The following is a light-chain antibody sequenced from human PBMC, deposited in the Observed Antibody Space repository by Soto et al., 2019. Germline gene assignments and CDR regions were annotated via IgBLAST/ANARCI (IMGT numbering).Light chain of an antibody. CDR1: QSVNSSTS. CDR2: GAS. Sequence: EIVLTQSPGTLSLSPGERATLSCRASQSVNSSTSLAWYQQKTGQAPRLLIYGASSRAVGVPDRFSGSGSGTDFTLTISRLEPEDFAVYYCQQYGDSPLTFGGGTKVE. J-gene: IGKJ4*01. CDR3: QQYGDSPLT. V-gene: IGKV3-20*01.